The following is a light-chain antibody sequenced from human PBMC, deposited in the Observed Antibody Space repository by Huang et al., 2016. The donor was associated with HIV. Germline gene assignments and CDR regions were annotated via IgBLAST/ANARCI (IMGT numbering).Light chain of an antibody. V-gene: IGKV3-11*01. CDR2: DAS. CDR1: QGVGGY. J-gene: IGKJ3*01. Sequence: EIVLTQSPATLSLSPGERATLSCRASQGVGGYLAWYPQKPGQAPRLLIYDASNRATGIPARVSGSGSGTDFTLTISSLEPEDFAVYYGQQRTNWPPGFTFGPGTKVDIK. CDR3: QQRTNWPPGFT.